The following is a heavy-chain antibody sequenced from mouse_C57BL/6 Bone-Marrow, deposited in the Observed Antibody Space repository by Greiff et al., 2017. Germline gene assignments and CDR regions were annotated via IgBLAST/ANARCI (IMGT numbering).Heavy chain of an antibody. J-gene: IGHJ1*03. CDR2: INPNTGGT. V-gene: IGHV1-26*01. CDR3: YYDFPWYFDV. Sequence: EVQLQQSGPELVKPGASVKISCKASGYTFTDYYMNWVKPSHGKSLEWIGDINPNTGGTSYNQKFKGKASLTVDKSSSTAYMELRRLTSEDSAVYYCYYDFPWYFDVWGTGTTVTVSS. D-gene: IGHD2-4*01. CDR1: GYTFTDYY.